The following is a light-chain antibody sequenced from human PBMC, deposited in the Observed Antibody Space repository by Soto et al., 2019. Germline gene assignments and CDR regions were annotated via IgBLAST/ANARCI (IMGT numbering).Light chain of an antibody. J-gene: IGKJ4*01. CDR2: DAS. CDR3: QQFSSYPLT. V-gene: IGKV3-20*01. Sequence: EIVLTQSPGTLSLSPGERATLSCRASQTVRNNYLAWYQQKPGQAPRLLIYDASSRATGIPDRFSGGGSGKDFTLTISRLEPEDFAVYYCQQFSSYPLTLGGGTKVDIK. CDR1: QTVRNNY.